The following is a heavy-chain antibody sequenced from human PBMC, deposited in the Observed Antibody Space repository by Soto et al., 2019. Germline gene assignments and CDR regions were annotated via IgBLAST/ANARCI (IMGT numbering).Heavy chain of an antibody. CDR3: ARDRGLPDSFDI. CDR2: ISIGGRSI. Sequence: LRLSCAASGFTFRNYNMNWVRQVPGKGLEWVAHISIGGRSINYADSVKGRFTISRDNAKNTLYLQMNSLRVEDTAVYFCARDRGLPDSFDIWGQGTMVTVSS. CDR1: GFTFRNYN. V-gene: IGHV3-21*05. J-gene: IGHJ3*02. D-gene: IGHD3-10*01.